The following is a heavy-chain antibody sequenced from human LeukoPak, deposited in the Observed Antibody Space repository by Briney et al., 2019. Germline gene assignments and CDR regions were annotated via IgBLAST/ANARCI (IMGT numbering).Heavy chain of an antibody. J-gene: IGHJ2*01. CDR2: VYHSGST. D-gene: IGHD3-22*01. V-gene: IGHV4-59*08. Sequence: SETLSLTCTVSGGSISSYYWSWIRQPPGKGLEWIGTVYHSGSTYYNPSLKSRVTMSVDTSMNQFSLNLSSVTAADTAVYYCARAPAETYYYDDNKGGHFDLWGRGTLVTVSS. CDR1: GGSISSYY. CDR3: ARAPAETYYYDDNKGGHFDL.